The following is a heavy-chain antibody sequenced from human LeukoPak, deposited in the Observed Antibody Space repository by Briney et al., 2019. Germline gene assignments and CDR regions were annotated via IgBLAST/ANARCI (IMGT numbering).Heavy chain of an antibody. CDR3: TKLKEYCSTSSCSLYYFDS. CDR1: GFTVNSYA. D-gene: IGHD2-2*01. V-gene: IGHV3-23*01. Sequence: GGSLRLSCAASGFTVNSYALTWVRQAPGKGLEWVSTISAYSGSTLYADSVKGRFTISRDISKNTLYLQMSSLRAEDTAVYYYTKLKEYCSTSSCSLYYFDSWGQGTLVTVSS. CDR2: ISAYSGST. J-gene: IGHJ4*02.